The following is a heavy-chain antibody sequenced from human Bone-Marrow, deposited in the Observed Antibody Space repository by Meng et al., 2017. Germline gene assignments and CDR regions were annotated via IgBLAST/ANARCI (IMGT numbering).Heavy chain of an antibody. CDR1: GFTFSSYW. CDR3: ARDQVSGRGVG. Sequence: GESLKISCAASGFTFSSYWMSWVRQAPGKGLEWVANIKQDGSEKYYVDSVKGRFTISRDNAKNSLYLQMNSLRAEDTAVYYCARDQVSGRGVGWGQGTLVTVSS. J-gene: IGHJ4*02. V-gene: IGHV3-7*01. CDR2: IKQDGSEK. D-gene: IGHD5/OR15-5a*01.